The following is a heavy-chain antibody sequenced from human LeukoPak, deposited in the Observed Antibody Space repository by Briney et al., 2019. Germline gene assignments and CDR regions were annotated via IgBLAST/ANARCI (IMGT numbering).Heavy chain of an antibody. Sequence: GGSLRLSCAASGFTFSSYEMNWVRQAPGKGLEWVSYISSSGSTIYYADSVKGRFTISRDNAKNSLYLQMNSLRAEDTAVYYCATIPHYYYDSSGYPLGGFDYWGQGTLVTVSS. V-gene: IGHV3-48*03. CDR2: ISSSGSTI. D-gene: IGHD3-22*01. CDR1: GFTFSSYE. CDR3: ATIPHYYYDSSGYPLGGFDY. J-gene: IGHJ4*02.